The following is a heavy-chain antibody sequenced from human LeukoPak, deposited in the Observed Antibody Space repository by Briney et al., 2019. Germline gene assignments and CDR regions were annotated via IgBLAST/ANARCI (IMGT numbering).Heavy chain of an antibody. V-gene: IGHV3-23*01. Sequence: GGSLGLSCAASGFTFSSYAMSWVRQAPGKGLEWVSTISGSGDGTYYADSVKGRFTISRDNSKNTLYLQMNSLRAEDTAVFYCAKDLTRILIGVYYYGMDVWGQGTTV. J-gene: IGHJ6*02. D-gene: IGHD2/OR15-2a*01. CDR3: AKDLTRILIGVYYYGMDV. CDR2: ISGSGDGT. CDR1: GFTFSSYA.